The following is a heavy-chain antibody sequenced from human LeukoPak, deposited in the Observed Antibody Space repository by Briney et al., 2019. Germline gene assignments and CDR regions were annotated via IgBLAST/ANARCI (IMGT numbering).Heavy chain of an antibody. CDR2: IHSDDST. V-gene: IGHV3-53*01. CDR1: GFTVTSNY. CDR3: ARDMRSSGWYHAFDI. Sequence: AGGSLRLSCAASGFTVTSNYMSWVRQAPGKGLEWVSVIHSDDSTYYADSVKGRFTISRDNSKNTLYLQMNSLRAEDTAVYYCARDMRSSGWYHAFDIWGQGTTVIVSS. D-gene: IGHD6-19*01. J-gene: IGHJ3*02.